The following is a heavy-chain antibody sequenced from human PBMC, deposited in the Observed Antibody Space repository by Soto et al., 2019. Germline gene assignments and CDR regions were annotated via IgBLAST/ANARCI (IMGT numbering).Heavy chain of an antibody. CDR1: GGXISSSTYY. Sequence: LSLTCTFSGGXISSSTYYWAWIRQPPGKGLEWIGSIYYSGPTYYNHSLKSRVTVSVDTSEKQFSLKLSSVPAAETAVYYCARQTQRRGWLPCDFDYWGQGNLVTVSA. CDR2: IYYSGPT. V-gene: IGHV4-39*01. CDR3: ARQTQRRGWLPCDFDY. J-gene: IGHJ4*02. D-gene: IGHD5-12*01.